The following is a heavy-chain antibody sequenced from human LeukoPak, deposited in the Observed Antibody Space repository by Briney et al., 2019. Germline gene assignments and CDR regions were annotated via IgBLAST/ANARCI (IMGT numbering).Heavy chain of an antibody. J-gene: IGHJ4*02. CDR2: INPNSGGT. CDR1: GYTLTELS. CDR3: ARDRYGDYPLDY. V-gene: IGHV1-2*04. D-gene: IGHD4-17*01. Sequence: ASVKVSCKVSGYTLTELSMHWVRQAPGQGLEWMGWINPNSGGTNYAQKFQGWVTMTRDTSISTAYMELSRLRSDDTAVYYCARDRYGDYPLDYWGQGTLVTVSS.